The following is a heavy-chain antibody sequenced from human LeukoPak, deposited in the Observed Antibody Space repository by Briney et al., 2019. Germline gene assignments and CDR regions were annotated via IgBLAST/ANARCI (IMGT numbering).Heavy chain of an antibody. Sequence: GRSLRLSCAASGFTFSSYWMHWVRHAPGRGLVWVSRINSDGRRTIYADSVKGRFTISRDNAKNTLYLQMNRLRAEDTAVYYCARVAVVPAAYFDYWGQGTLVTASS. J-gene: IGHJ4*02. V-gene: IGHV3-74*01. CDR1: GFTFSSYW. CDR2: INSDGRRT. CDR3: ARVAVVPAAYFDY. D-gene: IGHD2-2*01.